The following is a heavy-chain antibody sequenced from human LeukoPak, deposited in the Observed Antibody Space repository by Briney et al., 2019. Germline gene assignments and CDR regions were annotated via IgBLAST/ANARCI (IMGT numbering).Heavy chain of an antibody. D-gene: IGHD4-17*01. V-gene: IGHV3-21*01. CDR3: ARESSAHGEYFDY. Sequence: PGGSLRLSCAASGFTFSSYSMNWVRQAPGKGLEWVSSISSSSSNIYYADSVKGRFAISRDNAKNSLYLQMNSLRAEDTAVYYCARESSAHGEYFDYWGQGTLVTVSS. CDR1: GFTFSSYS. J-gene: IGHJ4*02. CDR2: ISSSSSNI.